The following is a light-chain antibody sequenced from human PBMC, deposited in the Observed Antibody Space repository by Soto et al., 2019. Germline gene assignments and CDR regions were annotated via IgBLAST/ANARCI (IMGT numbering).Light chain of an antibody. V-gene: IGKV1-5*01. Sequence: DIRMTQSPSTLSASVGDTVTITCQASESIDNWLAWYQQKPGKAPKLLIFAASTLVRGVPSRFSGRGSGTEFTLTISSLQADDYATFYCQQYHTDWTFGQGTKVEIK. J-gene: IGKJ1*01. CDR1: ESIDNW. CDR3: QQYHTDWT. CDR2: AAS.